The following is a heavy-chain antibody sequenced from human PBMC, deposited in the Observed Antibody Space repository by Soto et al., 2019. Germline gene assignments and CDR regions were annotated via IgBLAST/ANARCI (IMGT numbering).Heavy chain of an antibody. J-gene: IGHJ6*02. CDR2: IKQDGSEK. D-gene: IGHD2-2*02. V-gene: IGHV3-7*01. CDR1: GFIFSSYW. Sequence: PGGSLRLSCAASGFIFSSYWMSWVRQAPGRGMEWVANIKQDGSEKYYVDSVKGRFTIYRDNANNSPYLQMNSLRAEDTAVYYCATYQLLYSHSYYGMDVWGQGTTVTVSS. CDR3: ATYQLLYSHSYYGMDV.